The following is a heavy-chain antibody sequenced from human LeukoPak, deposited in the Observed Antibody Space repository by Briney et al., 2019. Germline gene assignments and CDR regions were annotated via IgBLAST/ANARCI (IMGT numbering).Heavy chain of an antibody. D-gene: IGHD3-10*01. CDR3: ARVADGSGSPFDY. Sequence: GGSLRLSCAASGFTFSSYWMHWVRQAPGKGLEWVSLIYSDGSTTRYVGSVKGRFTISRDNAKNTLYLQMNSLRAEDTAVYYCARVADGSGSPFDYWGQGTLVTVSS. V-gene: IGHV3-74*01. CDR2: IYSDGSTT. CDR1: GFTFSSYW. J-gene: IGHJ4*02.